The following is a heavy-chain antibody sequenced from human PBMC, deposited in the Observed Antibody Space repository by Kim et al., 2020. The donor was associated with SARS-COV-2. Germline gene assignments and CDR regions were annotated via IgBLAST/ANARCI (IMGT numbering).Heavy chain of an antibody. D-gene: IGHD2-15*01. CDR3: ARSGVVVVAAIDY. CDR1: GFTFSDYY. CDR2: ISSSGSTI. V-gene: IGHV3-11*01. Sequence: GGSLRLSCAASGFTFSDYYMSWIRQAPGKGLEWVAYISSSGSTIYYADSVKGRFTISRDNAKNSLYLQMNSLRAEDTAVYYCARSGVVVVAAIDYWGQGTLVTVSS. J-gene: IGHJ4*02.